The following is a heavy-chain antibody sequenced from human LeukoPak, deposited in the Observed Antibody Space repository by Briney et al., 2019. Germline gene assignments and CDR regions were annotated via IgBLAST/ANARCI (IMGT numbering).Heavy chain of an antibody. CDR2: VYYSGRT. J-gene: IGHJ4*02. D-gene: IGHD3-10*01. V-gene: IGHV4-59*08. Sequence: SETLSLTCTVSGGSISTYYWSWIRQPPGKGLEWIGNVYYSGRTNYSPSLKSRVTISVDTSKNQFSLKLSSVTAADTAVYYCARGGITMVRGLLYYFDYWGQGTLVTVSS. CDR1: GGSISTYY. CDR3: ARGGITMVRGLLYYFDY.